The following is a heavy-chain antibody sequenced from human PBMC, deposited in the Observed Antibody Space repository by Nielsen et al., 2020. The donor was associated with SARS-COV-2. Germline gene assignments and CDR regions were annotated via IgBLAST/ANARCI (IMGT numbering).Heavy chain of an antibody. CDR2: IYYSGST. V-gene: IGHV4-31*03. D-gene: IGHD3-22*01. J-gene: IGHJ4*02. CDR1: GGSISSGGYY. CDR3: ARAPKAIVVHHFDY. Sequence: SETLSLTCTVSGGSISSGGYYWSWIRQHPGKGLEWIGYIYYSGSTYYNPSLKSRVTISVDTSKNQFSLKLSSVTAADTAVYYCARAPKAIVVHHFDYWGQETLVTVSS.